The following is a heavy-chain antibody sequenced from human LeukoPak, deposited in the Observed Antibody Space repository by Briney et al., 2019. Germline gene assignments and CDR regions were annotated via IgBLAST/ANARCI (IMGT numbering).Heavy chain of an antibody. CDR3: AKGNSGYYYDY. V-gene: IGHV3-23*01. CDR1: GFTFSSYS. Sequence: GASLRLSCAASGFTFSSYSMSWVRQAPGKGLEWVSSIRDNGATTYHADSVKGRFTISRDNSKNTAYLQMNSLRAEDTAVYFCAKGNSGYYYDYWGQGTLVTVSS. J-gene: IGHJ4*02. D-gene: IGHD3-22*01. CDR2: IRDNGATT.